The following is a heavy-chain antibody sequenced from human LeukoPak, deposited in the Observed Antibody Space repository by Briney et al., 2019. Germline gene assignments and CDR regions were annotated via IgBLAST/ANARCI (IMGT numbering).Heavy chain of an antibody. CDR3: ARTQRITIFGVVIASTMDV. CDR2: ISAYNGNT. D-gene: IGHD3-3*01. Sequence: ASAKVSCKASGYTFTSYGISWVRQAPGQGLEWMGWISAYNGNTNYAQKLQGRVTMTTDTSTSTAYMELRSLRSDDTAVYYCARTQRITIFGVVIASTMDVWGKGTTVTVSS. J-gene: IGHJ6*03. CDR1: GYTFTSYG. V-gene: IGHV1-18*01.